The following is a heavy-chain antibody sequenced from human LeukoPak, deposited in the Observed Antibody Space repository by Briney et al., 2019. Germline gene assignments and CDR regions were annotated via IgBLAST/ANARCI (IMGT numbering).Heavy chain of an antibody. V-gene: IGHV3-53*01. CDR3: VRAALWFGEGPAFDS. D-gene: IGHD3-10*01. J-gene: IGHJ4*02. Sequence: GGPLRLSCAASGVTVSRNYMTWVRQAPGKGLKWVSIIYGGGTTDYADSVKGRFTISRDNSKNTLYLQMNNLRAEDTAIYYRVRAALWFGEGPAFDSWGQGTLVTVSS. CDR2: IYGGGTT. CDR1: GVTVSRNY.